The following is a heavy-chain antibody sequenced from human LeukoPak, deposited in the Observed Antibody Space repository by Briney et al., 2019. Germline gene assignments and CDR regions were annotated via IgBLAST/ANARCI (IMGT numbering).Heavy chain of an antibody. Sequence: RSGGSLRLSCAASGFTFDDYAMHWVRQAPGKGLEWVSGISWNSGSIGYADSVKGRFTISRDNAKNSLYLQMNSLRAEDMALYYCARQRTYYYDSSVYHLDVWGKGPTVTVSS. CDR1: GFTFDDYA. CDR3: ARQRTYYYDSSVYHLDV. V-gene: IGHV3-9*03. J-gene: IGHJ6*03. D-gene: IGHD3-22*01. CDR2: ISWNSGSI.